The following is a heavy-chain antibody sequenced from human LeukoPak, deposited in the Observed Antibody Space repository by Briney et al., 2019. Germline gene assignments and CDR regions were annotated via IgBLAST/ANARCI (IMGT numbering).Heavy chain of an antibody. CDR3: ARGRGYSYGVYGY. CDR1: GGSFSGYY. Sequence: SETLSLTCAVYGGSFSGYYWSWIRQPPGKGLEWIGEINHSGSTNYNPSLKSRVTISVDTSKNQFSLKLSSVTAADTAVYYCARGRGYSYGVYGYWSQGTLVTVSS. V-gene: IGHV4-34*01. D-gene: IGHD5-18*01. CDR2: INHSGST. J-gene: IGHJ4*02.